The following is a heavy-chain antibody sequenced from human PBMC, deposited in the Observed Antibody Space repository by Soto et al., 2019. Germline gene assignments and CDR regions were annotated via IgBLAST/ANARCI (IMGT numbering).Heavy chain of an antibody. CDR3: ARHPSDFWFDP. Sequence: SETRSLTCSVSGGSISSSSYFWGWIRQPPGKGLEWIGSIYYSGSTYYNPSLKSRVTVSVDTSKNQFSLKLSSVTAADTAVYYCARHPSDFWFDPWGQGTLVPVS. D-gene: IGHD2-21*02. V-gene: IGHV4-39*01. J-gene: IGHJ5*02. CDR1: GGSISSSSYF. CDR2: IYYSGST.